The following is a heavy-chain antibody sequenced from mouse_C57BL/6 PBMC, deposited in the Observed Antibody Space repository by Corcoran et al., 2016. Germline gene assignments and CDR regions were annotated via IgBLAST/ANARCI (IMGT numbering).Heavy chain of an antibody. J-gene: IGHJ4*01. Sequence: EVQLQQSGPELVKPGASVKISCKASGYTFTDYYMNWVKQSHGKSLEWIGDINPNNGGTSYNQKFKGKATLTVDKSSSTAYMELRSLTSEDSAVYYCARSKLGRGYAMDYWGQGTSVTVSS. D-gene: IGHD4-1*01. CDR1: GYTFTDYY. V-gene: IGHV1-26*01. CDR3: ARSKLGRGYAMDY. CDR2: INPNNGGT.